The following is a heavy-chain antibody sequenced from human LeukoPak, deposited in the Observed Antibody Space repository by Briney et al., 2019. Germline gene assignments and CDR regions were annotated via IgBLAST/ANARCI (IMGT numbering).Heavy chain of an antibody. J-gene: IGHJ4*02. CDR2: ITYDGSNK. CDR1: GFTFRSFD. Sequence: GSLRLSCAASGFTFRSFDMHWVRQAPGKGLEWVAVITYDGSNKDYADSVKGRSTISRDNSKNTLYLQMNSLRAEDTAVYYCVEGSYYDSSGSYYWGQGTLVTVSS. V-gene: IGHV3-30*03. CDR3: VEGSYYDSSGSYY. D-gene: IGHD3-22*01.